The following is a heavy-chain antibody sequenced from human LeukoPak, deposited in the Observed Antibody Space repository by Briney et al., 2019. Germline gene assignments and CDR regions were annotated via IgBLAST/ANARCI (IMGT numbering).Heavy chain of an antibody. J-gene: IGHJ4*02. V-gene: IGHV3-30*02. Sequence: PGGSLRLSCAASGFTFSSYWMSWVRQAPGKGLEWVAFIRYDGSNKYYADSVRGRFTISRDNSKNTLYLQMNSLRAEDTAVYYCASVHSSGYYYWGQGTLVTVSS. CDR2: IRYDGSNK. CDR1: GFTFSSYW. D-gene: IGHD3-22*01. CDR3: ASVHSSGYYY.